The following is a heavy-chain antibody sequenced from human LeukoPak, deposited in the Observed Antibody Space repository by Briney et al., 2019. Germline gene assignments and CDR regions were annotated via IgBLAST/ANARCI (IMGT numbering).Heavy chain of an antibody. Sequence: SETLSLTCAVYGGSFSGYYWSWIRQPPGKGLEWIGEINHSGSTNYNPSLKSRVTISVDTSKNQFSLKLSSVTAADTAVYYCARVRTCGGSCHHFDFWGQGTLVTVFS. CDR2: INHSGST. D-gene: IGHD2-15*01. V-gene: IGHV4-34*01. CDR1: GGSFSGYY. CDR3: ARVRTCGGSCHHFDF. J-gene: IGHJ4*02.